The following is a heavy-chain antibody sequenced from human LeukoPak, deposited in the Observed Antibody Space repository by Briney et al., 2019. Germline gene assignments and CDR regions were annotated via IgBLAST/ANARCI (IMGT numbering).Heavy chain of an antibody. V-gene: IGHV4-34*01. Sequence: SETLSLTCAVYGGSFSGYYWSWIRQPPGKGLEWIGEINHSGSTNYNPSLKSRVTISVDTSKNQFSLKLSSVTAADTAVYYCARPIGYCSSTSCYLGAFDIWGQGTMVTVSS. D-gene: IGHD2-2*01. CDR3: ARPIGYCSSTSCYLGAFDI. CDR1: GGSFSGYY. CDR2: INHSGST. J-gene: IGHJ3*02.